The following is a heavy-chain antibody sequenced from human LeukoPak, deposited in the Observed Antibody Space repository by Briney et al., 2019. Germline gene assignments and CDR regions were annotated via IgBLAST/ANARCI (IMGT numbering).Heavy chain of an antibody. CDR1: GYSFTSYW. J-gene: IGHJ4*02. CDR3: ASQLYSSGWVDY. CDR2: IDPSDSYT. V-gene: IGHV5-10-1*01. D-gene: IGHD6-19*01. Sequence: GESLKISCKGSGYSFTSYWISWVRQMPGKGLEWMGRIDPSDSYTNYSPSFQGHVTISADKSTSTAYLQWSSLKASDTAMYYCASQLYSSGWVDYWGQGTLVTVSS.